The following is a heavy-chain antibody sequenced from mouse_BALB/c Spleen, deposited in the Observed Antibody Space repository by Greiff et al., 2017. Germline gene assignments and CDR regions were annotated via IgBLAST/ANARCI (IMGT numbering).Heavy chain of an antibody. CDR1: GFTFSSFG. CDR3: ARSPTGNFDY. J-gene: IGHJ2*01. CDR2: ISSGSSTI. V-gene: IGHV5-17*02. Sequence: EVQRVESGGGLVQPGGSRKLSCAASGFTFSSFGMHWVRQAPEKGLEWVAYISSGSSTIYYADTVKGRFTISRDNPKNTLFLQMTSLRSEDTAMYYCARSPTGNFDYWGQGTTLTVSS. D-gene: IGHD4-1*02.